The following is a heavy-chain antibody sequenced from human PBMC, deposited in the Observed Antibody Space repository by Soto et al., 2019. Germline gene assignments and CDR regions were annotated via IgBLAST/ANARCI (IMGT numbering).Heavy chain of an antibody. CDR2: IYHSGST. CDR1: GGSISSSNW. V-gene: IGHV4-4*02. J-gene: IGHJ4*02. D-gene: IGHD3-3*01. Sequence: SETLSLTCAVSGGSISSSNWWSWVRQPPGKGLEWIGEIYHSGSTNYNPSLKSRVTISVDKSKNQFSLKLSSVTAADTAVYYCARRFWSGYYTHLDYWGQGTLVTVSS. CDR3: ARRFWSGYYTHLDY.